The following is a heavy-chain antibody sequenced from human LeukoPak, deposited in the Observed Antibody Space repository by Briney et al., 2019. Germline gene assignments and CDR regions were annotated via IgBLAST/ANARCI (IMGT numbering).Heavy chain of an antibody. CDR1: GGTFSSYA. CDR3: ARAVTNLYYYYYMDV. J-gene: IGHJ6*03. D-gene: IGHD4-11*01. CDR2: IIPIFGTA. Sequence: SVKVSCKASGGTFSSYAISWVRQAPGQGLEWMGGIIPIFGTANYAQKFQGRVTITTDESTSTAYMERSSLRSEDTAVYYCARAVTNLYYYYYMDVWGKGTTVTVSS. V-gene: IGHV1-69*05.